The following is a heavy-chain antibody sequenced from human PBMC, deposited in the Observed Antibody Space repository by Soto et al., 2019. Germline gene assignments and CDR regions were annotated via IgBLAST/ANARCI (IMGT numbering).Heavy chain of an antibody. CDR2: ISSGSSYI. Sequence: EVQLVESGGGLVKPGGSLRLSCAASGFTFSTYSMNWVRQAPGKGLEWVSSISSGSSYIYYADSVKGRFTISRDNAKNSLYRQMNSLRAEDTAVYFCARGQGFCSGGSCYSAYYYYMDVWGTGTTVAVSS. CDR1: GFTFSTYS. D-gene: IGHD2-15*01. V-gene: IGHV3-21*01. CDR3: ARGQGFCSGGSCYSAYYYYMDV. J-gene: IGHJ6*03.